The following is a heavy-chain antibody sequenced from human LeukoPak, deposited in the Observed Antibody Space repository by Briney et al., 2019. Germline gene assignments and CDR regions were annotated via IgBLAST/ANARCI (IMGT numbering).Heavy chain of an antibody. V-gene: IGHV1-8*03. CDR2: MNPNSGNT. CDR3: ARAGPPSGYDRVWFDP. Sequence: GASVKVSCKASGYTFTSYDINWVRQATGQGLEWMGWMNPNSGNTGYAQKFQGRVTITRNTSISTAYMELSSLRSEDTAVYYCARAGPPSGYDRVWFDPWGQGTLVTVSS. D-gene: IGHD5-12*01. J-gene: IGHJ5*02. CDR1: GYTFTSYD.